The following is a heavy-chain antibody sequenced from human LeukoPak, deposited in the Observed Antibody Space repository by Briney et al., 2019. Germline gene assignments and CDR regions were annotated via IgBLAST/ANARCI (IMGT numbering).Heavy chain of an antibody. J-gene: IGHJ3*02. CDR3: AGAPYSSGPTGAFDI. CDR1: GYTFTGYY. CDR2: INPNSGGT. D-gene: IGHD6-19*01. V-gene: IGHV1-2*02. Sequence: ASVKVSCKASGYTFTGYYMHWVRQAPGQGLEWMGWINPNSGGTNYAQKFQGRVTMTRDTSISTAYMELSRLRSDDTAVYYCAGAPYSSGPTGAFDIWGQGTMVTVSS.